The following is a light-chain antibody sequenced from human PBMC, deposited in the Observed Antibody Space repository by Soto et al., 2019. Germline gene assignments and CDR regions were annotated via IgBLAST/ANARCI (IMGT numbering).Light chain of an antibody. V-gene: IGKV3-11*01. CDR1: QSFSSY. Sequence: EIVLTQTPGTLSLSPGERATLSCRASQSFSSYLAWCQQKPGQAPRLLIYDISNRATGIPPRFSGSGSGTDFILSISSLEPEDFAVYCCQQRGTFCGGTKVDI. CDR2: DIS. J-gene: IGKJ4*01. CDR3: QQRGT.